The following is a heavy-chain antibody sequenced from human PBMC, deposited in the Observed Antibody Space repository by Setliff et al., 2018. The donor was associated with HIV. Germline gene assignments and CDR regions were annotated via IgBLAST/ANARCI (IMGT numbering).Heavy chain of an antibody. D-gene: IGHD3-10*01. J-gene: IGHJ4*02. V-gene: IGHV4-39*01. CDR2: VFSGGSS. CDR3: ARYGPASVIWFGYLDY. Sequence: PSETLSLTCTVSGGPFSSSSYYWAWIRQPPGKGLEWIATVFSGGSSKYNPSLWSRVTISVDTSKNQFYLKMDSVTAADTAFYYCARYGPASVIWFGYLDYWGPGMSVTVSS. CDR1: GGPFSSSSYY.